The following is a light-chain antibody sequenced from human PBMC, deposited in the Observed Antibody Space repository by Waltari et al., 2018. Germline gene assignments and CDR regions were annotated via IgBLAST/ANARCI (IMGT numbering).Light chain of an antibody. CDR1: QSILYTCNDKNN. CDR3: QQYYRRGT. CDR2: WAS. J-gene: IGKJ1*01. Sequence: DIEMTQCPDSLAVYLGEVATINCKPSQSILYTCNDKNNLAWYQQKPEQPPKLLIYWASSRESSATDRFSGSGSGADFTLTISILQDEDVAVYYCQQYYRRGTFGQGTKVEIK. V-gene: IGKV4-1*01.